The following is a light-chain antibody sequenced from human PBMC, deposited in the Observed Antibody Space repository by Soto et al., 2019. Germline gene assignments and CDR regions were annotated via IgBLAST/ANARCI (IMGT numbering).Light chain of an antibody. CDR1: SIGSKS. CDR3: QVWDSSSDQYV. Sequence: SYELTQPPSVSVAPGKTARITCGGSSIGSKSVHWYQQRPGQAPVLIIYYDGRRPSGIPERFSGSNSGNTATLTIGRVEAGDEADYYCQVWDSSSDQYVFGPGTQLTVL. V-gene: IGLV3-21*04. J-gene: IGLJ7*01. CDR2: YDG.